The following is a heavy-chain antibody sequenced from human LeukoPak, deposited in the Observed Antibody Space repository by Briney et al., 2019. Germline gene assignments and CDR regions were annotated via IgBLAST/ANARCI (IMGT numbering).Heavy chain of an antibody. CDR2: ISGIGGST. J-gene: IGHJ4*02. CDR3: ATSLGAVANYFGY. Sequence: GGSLRLSCAASGFTLSSYAMSWVRQAPGKGLEWVSDISGIGGSTYYADSVKGRFTISRDNSKNTLYLQLNSLRADDTAAYYCATSLGAVANYFGYWGQGTLVTVSS. CDR1: GFTLSSYA. D-gene: IGHD4-23*01. V-gene: IGHV3-23*01.